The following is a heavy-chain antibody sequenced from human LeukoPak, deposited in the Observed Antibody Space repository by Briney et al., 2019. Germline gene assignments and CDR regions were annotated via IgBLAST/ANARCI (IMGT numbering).Heavy chain of an antibody. CDR2: FDPEDGET. V-gene: IGHV1-24*01. CDR1: GYTLTELS. D-gene: IGHD2-8*02. CDR3: ARDTGGKEAFDI. Sequence: ASVKVSCKVSGYTLTELSMHWVRQAPGKGLEWMGGFDPEDGETIYAQKFQGRVTMTEDTSTDTAYMELSSLRSEDTAVYYCARDTGGKEAFDIWGQGTMVTVSS. J-gene: IGHJ3*02.